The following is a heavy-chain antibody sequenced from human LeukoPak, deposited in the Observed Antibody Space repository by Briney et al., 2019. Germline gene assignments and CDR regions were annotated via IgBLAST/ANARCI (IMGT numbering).Heavy chain of an antibody. CDR2: IYYSGST. V-gene: IGHV4-39*07. CDR3: ARDGRHIFDY. D-gene: IGHD3/OR15-3a*01. CDR1: GGSISSSSYY. J-gene: IGHJ4*02. Sequence: PSGTLSLTCTVSGGSISSSSYYWGWIRQPPGKGLEWIGSIYYSGSTHYNPSLKSRVTISVDTSKNQFSLKLSSVTAADTAVYYCARDGRHIFDYWGQGTLVTVSS.